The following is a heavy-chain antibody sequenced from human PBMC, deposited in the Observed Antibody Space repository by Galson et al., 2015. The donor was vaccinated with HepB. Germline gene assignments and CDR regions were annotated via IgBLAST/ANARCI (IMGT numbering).Heavy chain of an antibody. CDR1: GYTFTSYY. CDR3: ARVGVAPGYSSGWYGGAFDY. V-gene: IGHV1-46*03. CDR2: INPSGGST. Sequence: SVKVSCKASGYTFTSYYMHWVRQAPGQGLEWMGIINPSGGSTSYAQKFQGRVTMTRDTSTSTVYMELSSLRSEDTAVYYCARVGVAPGYSSGWYGGAFDYWGQGTLVTVSS. D-gene: IGHD6-19*01. J-gene: IGHJ4*02.